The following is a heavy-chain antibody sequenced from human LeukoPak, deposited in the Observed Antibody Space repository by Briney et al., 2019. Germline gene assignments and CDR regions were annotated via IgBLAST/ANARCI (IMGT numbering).Heavy chain of an antibody. Sequence: GGSLRLSCAASGHTFSSYDMNWVRQALGKGLAWVSFISSSSSYRNYADSVKGRFTISRDNAKNSLYLQMNSLRVEDTAVYYCARGYCSSTSCYADYYYYMDVWGKGTTVTVSS. CDR2: ISSSSSYR. V-gene: IGHV3-21*01. CDR1: GHTFSSYD. CDR3: ARGYCSSTSCYADYYYYMDV. D-gene: IGHD2-2*01. J-gene: IGHJ6*03.